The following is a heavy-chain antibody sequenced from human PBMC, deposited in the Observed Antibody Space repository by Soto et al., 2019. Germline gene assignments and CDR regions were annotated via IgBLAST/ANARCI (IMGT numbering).Heavy chain of an antibody. CDR1: GFTFSSYW. Sequence: GGSLRLSCAASGFTFSSYWMSWVRQAPGKGLEWVANIKQDGSEKYYVDSVKGRFTISRDNAKNSLYLQMNSLRAEDTAVYYCARDDTGATFYFDYWGQGTLVTVSS. V-gene: IGHV3-7*01. CDR2: IKQDGSEK. J-gene: IGHJ4*02. CDR3: ARDDTGATFYFDY. D-gene: IGHD1-26*01.